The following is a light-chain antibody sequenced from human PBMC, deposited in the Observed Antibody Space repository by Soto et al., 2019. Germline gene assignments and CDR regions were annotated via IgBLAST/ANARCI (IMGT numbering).Light chain of an antibody. CDR2: DAS. J-gene: IGKJ1*01. CDR1: QGISSY. V-gene: IGKV1-39*01. CDR3: QQSYSTPWT. Sequence: DIQMTQSPSSVSASLGDRVTITGRASQGISSYLGWYQQKPGKAPNLLNYDASTLHSGVPSRFSGGGSGTDFTLTISSLQPEDFATYYCQQSYSTPWTFGQGTKVDIK.